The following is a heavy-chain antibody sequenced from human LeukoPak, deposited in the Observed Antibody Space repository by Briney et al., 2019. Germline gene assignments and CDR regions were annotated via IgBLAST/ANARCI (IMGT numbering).Heavy chain of an antibody. CDR1: GDYIGRINYY. Sequence: SETLSLTCTISGDYIGRINYYWGWIRQPPGKGLEWIVSMSYSGQTYYNPSLKSRVTTSIDTSKNQLSLNLKSVTAADTAVYYCASGAYSYYYMDVWGKGTTVTVSS. D-gene: IGHD4-11*01. J-gene: IGHJ6*03. CDR2: MSYSGQT. CDR3: ASGAYSYYYMDV. V-gene: IGHV4-39*07.